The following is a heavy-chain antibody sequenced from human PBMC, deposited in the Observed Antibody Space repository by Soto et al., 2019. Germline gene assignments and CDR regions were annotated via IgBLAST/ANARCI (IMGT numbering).Heavy chain of an antibody. CDR1: SGSISSYY. V-gene: IGHV4-59*01. Sequence: SETLSLTCTVASGSISSYYWSWLRQPPGKGLEWIGYAYYSGTTNYNSSLKSRVTISIDTSKNQFSLTLNSVTAADTAVYYCARTPFYYFFLDTPLYDFDTWDLGAPLTVSS. D-gene: IGHD3-10*01. CDR3: ARTPFYYFFLDTPLYDFDT. CDR2: AYYSGTT. J-gene: IGHJ5*02.